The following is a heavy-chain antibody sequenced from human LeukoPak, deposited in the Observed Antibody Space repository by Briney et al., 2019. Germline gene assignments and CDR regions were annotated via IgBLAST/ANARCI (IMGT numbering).Heavy chain of an antibody. CDR3: ARIYYYDSSGYYYGFDY. CDR1: GYTFTGYY. V-gene: IGHV1-2*02. D-gene: IGHD3-22*01. CDR2: INPNSGGT. Sequence: ASVKVSCKASGYTFTGYYMHWVRQAPGQGLEWMGWINPNSGGTNYAQRFQGRVTMTRDTSISTAYMELSRLRSDDTAVYYCARIYYYDSSGYYYGFDYWGQGTLVTVSS. J-gene: IGHJ4*02.